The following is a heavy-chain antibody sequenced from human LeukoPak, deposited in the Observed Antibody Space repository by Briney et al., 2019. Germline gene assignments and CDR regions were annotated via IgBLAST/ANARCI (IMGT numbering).Heavy chain of an antibody. CDR3: ARDTSYCGGDCRSDY. D-gene: IGHD2-21*02. Sequence: GGSLRLSCAASGFTFSSYSMNWVRQAPGKGLEWVSSISSSSSYIYYADSVKGRVTISRDNAKNSLYLQMNSLRAEDTAVYYCARDTSYCGGDCRSDYWGQGTLVTVSS. CDR1: GFTFSSYS. V-gene: IGHV3-21*01. J-gene: IGHJ4*02. CDR2: ISSSSSYI.